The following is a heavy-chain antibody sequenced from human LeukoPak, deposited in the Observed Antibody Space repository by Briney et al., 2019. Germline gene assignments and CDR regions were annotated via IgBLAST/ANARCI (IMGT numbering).Heavy chain of an antibody. CDR3: ARGPRAYYFDY. J-gene: IGHJ4*02. V-gene: IGHV4-59*02. CDR1: GDSVSGVY. Sequence: SETLSLTCTVSGDSVSGVYWSWIRQPPGKGLEWIGYVYYSGDTNYNPSLKSRVTISVDTSKNQFSLKLSSVTAADTAVYYCARGPRAYYFDYWGQGTLVTVSS. CDR2: VYYSGDT.